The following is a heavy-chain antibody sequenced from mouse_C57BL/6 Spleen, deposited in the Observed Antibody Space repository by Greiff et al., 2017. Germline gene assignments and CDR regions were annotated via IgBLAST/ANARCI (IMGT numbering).Heavy chain of an antibody. CDR2: INPSSGYT. CDR1: GYTFTSYT. V-gene: IGHV1-4*01. J-gene: IGHJ3*01. Sequence: QVQLQQSGAELARPGASVKMSCKASGYTFTSYTMHLVKQRPGQGLGWIGYINPSSGYTKYNQKFKDKATLTADKSSSTAYMQLSSLTSEDSAVYYCARPYDGYYSWFAYWGQGTLVTVSA. D-gene: IGHD2-3*01. CDR3: ARPYDGYYSWFAY.